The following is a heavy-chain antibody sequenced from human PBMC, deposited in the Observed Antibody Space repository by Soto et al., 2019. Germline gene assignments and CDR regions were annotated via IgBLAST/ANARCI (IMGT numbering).Heavy chain of an antibody. CDR2: IASSGGTI. J-gene: IGHJ6*02. V-gene: IGHV3-48*03. CDR3: AREGSVSSSDYYAYYYGMDV. CDR1: GFTFANFD. Sequence: DVQLVESGGGLVQPGGSLRLSCAASGFTFANFDMNWVRQAPGKGLGGVAYIASSGGTIYYADSVKGRFTMSRDNAKNSLYLQMNSLRREDTAVYYCAREGSVSSSDYYAYYYGMDVWGLGTTVTVSS. D-gene: IGHD3-10*01.